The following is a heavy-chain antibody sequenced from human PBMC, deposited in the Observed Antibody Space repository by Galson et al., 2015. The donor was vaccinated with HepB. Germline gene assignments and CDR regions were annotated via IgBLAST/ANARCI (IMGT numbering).Heavy chain of an antibody. J-gene: IGHJ6*03. Sequence: SLRLSCAASGFTFSSYGMHWVRQAPGKGLEWVAVIPYDGSNKYYADSVKGRFTISRDNSKNTLYLQMNSLRAEDTAVYYCASNYDFWSGYYFYYYYYYMDVWGKGTTVTVSS. CDR2: IPYDGSNK. CDR1: GFTFSSYG. V-gene: IGHV3-30*03. D-gene: IGHD3-3*01. CDR3: ASNYDFWSGYYFYYYYYYMDV.